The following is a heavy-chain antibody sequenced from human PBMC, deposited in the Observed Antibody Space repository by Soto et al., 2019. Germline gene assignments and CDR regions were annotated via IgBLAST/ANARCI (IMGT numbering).Heavy chain of an antibody. CDR2: VNPIVSMS. J-gene: IGHJ4*02. CDR3: AASYGSGYRAFDY. D-gene: IGHD3-10*01. V-gene: IGHV1-69*02. Sequence: QVQLVQSGAEVKKPGSLVKVSCKASGDTFSFYTINWVRQAPGLGLEWMGRVNPIVSMSNYAQKFQGRVTITADKSTKTADMQLSSLRSEDTAIYYCAASYGSGYRAFDYWGQGALVTVSS. CDR1: GDTFSFYT.